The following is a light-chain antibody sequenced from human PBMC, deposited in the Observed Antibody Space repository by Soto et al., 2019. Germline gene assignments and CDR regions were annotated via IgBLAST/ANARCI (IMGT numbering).Light chain of an antibody. V-gene: IGLV1-51*01. CDR3: GTWDDSLSAWV. CDR1: SSNIGNNY. CDR2: DTN. J-gene: IGLJ3*02. Sequence: QSVLTQPPSVSVAPGQKVSISCSGGSSNIGNNYVSWYQQFPGTAPKLLIYDTNKRPSGIPDRFSGSKSDTSATLDITGLQTGDEADYYCGTWDDSLSAWVFGGGTKLTVL.